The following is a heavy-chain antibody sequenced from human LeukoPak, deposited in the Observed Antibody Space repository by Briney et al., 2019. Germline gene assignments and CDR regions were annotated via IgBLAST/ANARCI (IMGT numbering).Heavy chain of an antibody. CDR3: ARGPTTVTTTSFDY. J-gene: IGHJ4*02. CDR2: ISYDGSNN. Sequence: GGSLRLSCAASGFTFSSYAMHWVRQAPATGLEWEAIISYDGSNNHYADSVKGRFTISRDNSKNTLYLQMNSLRGEDTAVYYCARGPTTVTTTSFDYWGQGTLVTVSS. CDR1: GFTFSSYA. V-gene: IGHV3-30-3*01. D-gene: IGHD4-17*01.